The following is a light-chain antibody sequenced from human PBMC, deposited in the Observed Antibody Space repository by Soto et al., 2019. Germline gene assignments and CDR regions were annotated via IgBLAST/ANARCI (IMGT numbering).Light chain of an antibody. CDR2: GAS. J-gene: IGKJ4*01. CDR1: QSVSSGY. CDR3: QQYGSSPPVT. V-gene: IGKV3-20*01. Sequence: EIVLTQSPGTLSLSPGERATLSCRASQSVSSGYLAWYQQKPGQAPRLLIYGASRRATGIPDRFSGSGSGADFTLSTSRLEPEDFAVYYCQQYGSSPPVTFGGGTKVEIK.